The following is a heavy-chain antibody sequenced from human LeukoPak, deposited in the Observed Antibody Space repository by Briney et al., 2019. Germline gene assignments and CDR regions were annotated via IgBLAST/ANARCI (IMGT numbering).Heavy chain of an antibody. CDR2: ISGSGGST. CDR3: AKDPSPYSSSWNHFDY. D-gene: IGHD6-13*01. Sequence: GGSLRLSCAASGFTFSSYAMSWVRQAPGKGLEWVSAISGSGGSTYYADSVKGRFTIPRDNSKNTLYLQMNSLRAEDTAVYYCAKDPSPYSSSWNHFDYWGQGTLVTVSS. V-gene: IGHV3-23*01. J-gene: IGHJ4*02. CDR1: GFTFSSYA.